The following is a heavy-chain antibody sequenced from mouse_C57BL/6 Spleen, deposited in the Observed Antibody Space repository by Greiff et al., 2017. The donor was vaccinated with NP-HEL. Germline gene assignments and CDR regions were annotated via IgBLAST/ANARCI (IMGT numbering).Heavy chain of an antibody. V-gene: IGHV1-54*01. CDR3: ERVGAMDY. D-gene: IGHD1-1*02. Sequence: VQLQQSGAELVRPGTSVKVSCKASGYAFTNYLIEWVKQRPGQGLEWIGVINPGSGGTNYNEKFKGKATLTADKSSSTAYMQLSSLTSEDSAVYFCERVGAMDYWGQGTSVTVSS. CDR1: GYAFTNYL. J-gene: IGHJ4*01. CDR2: INPGSGGT.